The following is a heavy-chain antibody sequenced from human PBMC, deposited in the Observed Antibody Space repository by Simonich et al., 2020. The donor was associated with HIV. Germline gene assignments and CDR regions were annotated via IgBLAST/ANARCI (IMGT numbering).Heavy chain of an antibody. CDR2: INHSANT. CDR3: ARSPYYYDISGDLDY. CDR1: GGSLSGHY. J-gene: IGHJ4*02. V-gene: IGHV4-34*01. D-gene: IGHD3-22*01. Sequence: QVQLQQWGAGLLKPSGTLSLTCFVYGGSLSGHYWRGIRTPPGKGLGWIGEINHSANTTYNPSLKSRVAISVDTSKNQFSLNLSSVTAADTAVYYCARSPYYYDISGDLDYWGQGTLVTVSS.